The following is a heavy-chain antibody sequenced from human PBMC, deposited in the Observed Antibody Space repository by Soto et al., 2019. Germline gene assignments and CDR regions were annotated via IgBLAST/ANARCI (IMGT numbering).Heavy chain of an antibody. J-gene: IGHJ4*02. V-gene: IGHV4-31*11. CDR1: GGSCSGYC. D-gene: IGHD2-8*01. CDR3: ARDMNGVLGMGH. Sequence: SQTLSLTCAVGGGSCSGYCWSWIRQHPGKGLEWIGYIYYSGSTYYNPSLKSRVTISVDTSKNQFSLKLSSVTAADTAVYYCARDMNGVLGMGHWGQGTLVTVSS. CDR2: IYYSGST.